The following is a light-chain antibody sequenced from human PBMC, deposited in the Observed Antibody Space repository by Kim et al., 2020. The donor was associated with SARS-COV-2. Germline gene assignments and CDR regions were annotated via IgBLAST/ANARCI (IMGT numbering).Light chain of an antibody. CDR3: QAWDSSALWV. CDR1: KWGEKY. CDR2: QDS. V-gene: IGLV3-1*01. Sequence: VAPRQTASITCSGEKWGEKYACWYQQKQGRYPVLVIYQDSKRRSGIPERLSGSNNAKKAALTISGTQAMDEADYYCQAWDSSALWVFGGGTQLTVL. J-gene: IGLJ3*02.